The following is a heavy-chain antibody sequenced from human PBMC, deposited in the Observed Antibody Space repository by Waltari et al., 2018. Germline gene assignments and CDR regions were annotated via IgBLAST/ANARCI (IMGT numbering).Heavy chain of an antibody. Sequence: QVQLQESGPGLVKPSETLSLTCNVSGDSINSGSSFWSWIRQPAGEGLEFIGRIYKDGNTIYNPSLTGRVTITMDMSRNQFSLRLKSVTAADTAVYYCTRDPAGGIDVWGQGTLVTVSS. CDR3: TRDPAGGIDV. J-gene: IGHJ4*02. CDR1: GDSINSGSSF. D-gene: IGHD3-16*01. CDR2: IYKDGNT. V-gene: IGHV4-61*02.